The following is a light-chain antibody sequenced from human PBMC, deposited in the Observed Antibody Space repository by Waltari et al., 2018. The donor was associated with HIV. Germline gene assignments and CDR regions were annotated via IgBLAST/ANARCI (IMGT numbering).Light chain of an antibody. CDR3: QQSYSTPWT. CDR1: QTIYSY. CDR2: AAS. V-gene: IGKV1-39*01. J-gene: IGKJ1*01. Sequence: DIQITQSPSSLSASVGDRVTISCRASQTIYSYLTWYQQKPGKAPKLLIYAASTLQSGVPSRFSASGSGTDFTLTISSLQPEDFAMYYCQQSYSTPWTFGQGTRVEIK.